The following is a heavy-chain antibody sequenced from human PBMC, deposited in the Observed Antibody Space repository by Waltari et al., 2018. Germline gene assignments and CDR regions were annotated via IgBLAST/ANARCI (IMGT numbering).Heavy chain of an antibody. CDR1: GDSLSGTYW. J-gene: IGHJ4*02. CDR2: IHGSGRS. CDR3: ARDRGRGLYLDS. Sequence: QVQLQESGPGLVKPSGTLSVTRAVSGDSLSGTYWWRWVRQPPGKGLEWIGQIHGSGRSNYNPSLESRVTVSIDTSNNHFSLKVTSATAADTAVYYCARDRGRGLYLDSWAQGTLVTVSP. D-gene: IGHD2-15*01. V-gene: IGHV4-4*02.